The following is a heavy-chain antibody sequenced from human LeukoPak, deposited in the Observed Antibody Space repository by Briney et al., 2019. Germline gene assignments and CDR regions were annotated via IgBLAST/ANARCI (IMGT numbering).Heavy chain of an antibody. Sequence: GGSLRLSCAASGFTFSSYSMNWVRQAPGKGLEWVSYISSSSSTIYYADSVKGRFTISRDNAKNSLYLQMNSLRGEDTAVYYCARVSSGWYTYFDYWGQGTLVTVSS. J-gene: IGHJ4*02. V-gene: IGHV3-48*01. D-gene: IGHD6-19*01. CDR2: ISSSSSTI. CDR1: GFTFSSYS. CDR3: ARVSSGWYTYFDY.